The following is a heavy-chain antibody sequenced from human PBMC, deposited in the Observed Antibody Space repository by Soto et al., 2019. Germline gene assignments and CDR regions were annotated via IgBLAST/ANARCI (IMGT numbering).Heavy chain of an antibody. J-gene: IGHJ4*02. Sequence: QVQLVESGGAVVQPGRSLRLSGAASGFTFSMSAMHWVREAPGKGLEWVAIISYDGINKYYADSVKGRFTISRDNSRNALYLQMNSLRPEDTAVYYCARDPASSGWSNRFDYWGQGTLVTVSS. CDR2: ISYDGINK. D-gene: IGHD6-19*01. V-gene: IGHV3-30-3*01. CDR3: ARDPASSGWSNRFDY. CDR1: GFTFSMSA.